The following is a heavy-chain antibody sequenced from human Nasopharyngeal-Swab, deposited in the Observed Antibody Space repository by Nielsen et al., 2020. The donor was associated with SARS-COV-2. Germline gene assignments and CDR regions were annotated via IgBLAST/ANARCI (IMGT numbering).Heavy chain of an antibody. Sequence: SVKVSCKASGGTFSSYAISWVRQAPGQGLEWVGGIIPILGIANYAQKFQGRVTITADKSTSTAYMELSSLRSEDTAVYYCARDKRHHRSHYHYYYYMDVWGKGTTVTVSS. D-gene: IGHD3-10*01. V-gene: IGHV1-69*10. CDR2: IIPILGIA. CDR3: ARDKRHHRSHYHYYYYMDV. CDR1: GGTFSSYA. J-gene: IGHJ6*03.